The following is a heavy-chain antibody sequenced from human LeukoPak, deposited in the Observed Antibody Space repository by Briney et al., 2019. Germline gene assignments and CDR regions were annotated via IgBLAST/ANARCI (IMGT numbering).Heavy chain of an antibody. CDR2: IIPILGIA. D-gene: IGHD6-13*01. Sequence: ASVKVSCKASGGTFSSYAISWVRQAPGRGLEWMGRIIPILGIANYAQKFQGRVTITADKSTSTAYMELSSLRSEDTAVYYCAGTGIAAAGTNGMLDYWGQGTLVTVSS. J-gene: IGHJ4*02. V-gene: IGHV1-69*04. CDR1: GGTFSSYA. CDR3: AGTGIAAAGTNGMLDY.